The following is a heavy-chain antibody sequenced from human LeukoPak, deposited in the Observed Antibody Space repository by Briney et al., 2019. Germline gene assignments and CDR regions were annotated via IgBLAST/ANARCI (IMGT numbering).Heavy chain of an antibody. Sequence: SETPSLTCTVSGGSISSSSYYWGWIRQPLGKGLEWIGSIYYSGSTYYNPSLESRVTISVDTSKNQFSLKLSSVTAADTAVYYCARQKAIGVEAYYYYGMDVWGQGTTVTVSS. D-gene: IGHD2-21*01. CDR1: GGSISSSSYY. V-gene: IGHV4-39*01. CDR2: IYYSGST. CDR3: ARQKAIGVEAYYYYGMDV. J-gene: IGHJ6*02.